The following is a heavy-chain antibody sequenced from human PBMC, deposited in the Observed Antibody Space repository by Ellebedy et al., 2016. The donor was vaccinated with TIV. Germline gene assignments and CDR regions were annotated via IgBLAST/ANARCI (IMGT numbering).Heavy chain of an antibody. CDR2: IIPIFGTA. D-gene: IGHD4-11*01. Sequence: AASVKVSCKASGGTFSSYAISWVRQAPGQGLEWMGGIIPIFGTANYAQKFQGRVTITADESTSTAYMELSSLRSEDTAVYYCARGVKKAYYYYGMDVWGQGTTVTVSS. J-gene: IGHJ6*02. CDR1: GGTFSSYA. CDR3: ARGVKKAYYYYGMDV. V-gene: IGHV1-69*13.